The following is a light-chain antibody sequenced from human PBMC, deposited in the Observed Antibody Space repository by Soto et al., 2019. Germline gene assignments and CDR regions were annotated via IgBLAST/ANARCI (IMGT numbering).Light chain of an antibody. J-gene: IGKJ3*01. V-gene: IGKV3-20*01. CDR1: QSVSNTY. Sequence: EIVLTQSPGTLSLSPGERATLSCRASQSVSNTYLAWYQHKPGQAPRLLIYGASRRATGIPDRFTGSGSGTDFTLTINGLEPEDFAVYYCQQYGSSPTTFGPGNKVDI. CDR3: QQYGSSPTT. CDR2: GAS.